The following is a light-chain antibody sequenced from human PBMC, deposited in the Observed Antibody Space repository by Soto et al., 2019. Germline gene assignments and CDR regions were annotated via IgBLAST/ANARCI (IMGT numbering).Light chain of an antibody. CDR3: HQSYSLPEA. CDR2: AAS. J-gene: IGKJ1*01. CDR1: QRINNY. Sequence: DVQMTESPSALSASVGDRVTITCWASQRINNYLNWYKQKQGKAPKILIYAASSLQSGVPSRFTGSGSGTDFTLTISSLKPEDFETYYCHQSYSLPEAFGQGTKVDI. V-gene: IGKV1-39*01.